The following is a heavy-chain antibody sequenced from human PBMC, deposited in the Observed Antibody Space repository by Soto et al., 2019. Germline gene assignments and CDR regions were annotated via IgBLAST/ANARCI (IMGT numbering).Heavy chain of an antibody. CDR2: ISSSGGST. CDR3: AKGSSSHRPYYFDY. V-gene: IGHV3-23*01. J-gene: IGHJ4*02. D-gene: IGHD6-19*01. Sequence: EVQLLESGGGLVQPGGSLRLSCVASGFTFSSYAMSWVRQAPGKGLEWVSAISSSGGSTYYADSVKGRFTISRDNSRTTLYVQMNSLGAYDTAVYYCAKGSSSHRPYYFDYWGQGSLVTVSS. CDR1: GFTFSSYA.